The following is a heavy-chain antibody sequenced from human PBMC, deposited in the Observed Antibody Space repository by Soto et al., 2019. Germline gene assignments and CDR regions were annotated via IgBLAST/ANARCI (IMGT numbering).Heavy chain of an antibody. J-gene: IGHJ6*02. CDR1: GFTFRNYA. CDR3: AKLPGPYYYYGMDV. D-gene: IGHD2-8*02. Sequence: GGSLRLSCAASGFTFRNYAMHWVRQAPGKGLEWVSAISGSGGSTYYADSVKGRFTISRDNSKNTLYLQMNSLRAEDTAVYYCAKLPGPYYYYGMDVWGQGTTVTVSS. V-gene: IGHV3-23*01. CDR2: ISGSGGST.